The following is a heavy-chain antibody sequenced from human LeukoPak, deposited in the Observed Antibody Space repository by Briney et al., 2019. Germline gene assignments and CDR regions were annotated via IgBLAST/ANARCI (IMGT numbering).Heavy chain of an antibody. Sequence: SETLSLTCAVFGGSFSDYSWTWIRQTPGKGLEWIGEINHRGGTNYNPSLKSRLTISVDTSKNQFSLNLTSVTAADTAVYYCASGVGEFFPDAFNIWGQGTMVGVFS. CDR2: INHRGGT. D-gene: IGHD3-10*01. J-gene: IGHJ3*02. CDR1: GGSFSDYS. V-gene: IGHV4-34*01. CDR3: ASGVGEFFPDAFNI.